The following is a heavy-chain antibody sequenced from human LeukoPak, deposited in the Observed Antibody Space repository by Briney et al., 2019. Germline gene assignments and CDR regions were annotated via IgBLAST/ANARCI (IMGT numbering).Heavy chain of an antibody. CDR3: AREGGSFLRYFDS. V-gene: IGHV3-74*01. Sequence: GGSLRLSCAASDFTFSSYWMHWVRQAPGEGLVWVSRISGDESSTNYADSVKGRFTISRDNARNTLFLQMNSLRAEDTAVYYCAREGGSFLRYFDSWGQGTLVTVSS. CDR1: DFTFSSYW. D-gene: IGHD1-26*01. CDR2: ISGDESST. J-gene: IGHJ4*02.